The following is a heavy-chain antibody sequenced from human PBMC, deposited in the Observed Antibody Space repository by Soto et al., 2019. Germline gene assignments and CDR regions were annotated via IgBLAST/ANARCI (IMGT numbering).Heavy chain of an antibody. CDR3: ARDRTTRNFGFDP. CDR1: GGTFSSYA. V-gene: IGHV1-69*13. CDR2: IIPIFGTA. Sequence: SVKVSCKASGGTFSSYAISWVRQAPGQGLEWMGGIIPIFGTANYAQKFQGRVTITADESTSTAYMELSSLRSEDTAVYYCARDRTTRNFGFDPWGQGTLVTVSS. J-gene: IGHJ5*02. D-gene: IGHD1-7*01.